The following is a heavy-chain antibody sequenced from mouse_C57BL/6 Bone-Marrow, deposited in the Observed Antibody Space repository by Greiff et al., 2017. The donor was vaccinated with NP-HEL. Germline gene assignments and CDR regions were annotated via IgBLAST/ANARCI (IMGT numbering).Heavy chain of an antibody. CDR3: ARSRWDRGY. V-gene: IGHV1-26*01. D-gene: IGHD3-3*01. Sequence: EVQLQQSGPELVKPGASVKISCKASGYTFTDYYMNWVKQSHGKSLEWIGDINPNNGGTSYNQKFKGKATLTVDKSSSTAYMELRSLTSEDSAVYYCARSRWDRGYWGQGTTLTVSS. CDR1: GYTFTDYY. CDR2: INPNNGGT. J-gene: IGHJ2*01.